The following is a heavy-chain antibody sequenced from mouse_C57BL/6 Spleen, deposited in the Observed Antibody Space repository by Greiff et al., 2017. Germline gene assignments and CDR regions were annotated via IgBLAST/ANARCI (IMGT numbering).Heavy chain of an antibody. D-gene: IGHD2-5*01. J-gene: IGHJ4*01. CDR3: ARYPSYYSNYVRAMDY. Sequence: VQLKESGPELVKPGASVKISCKASGYTFTDYYMNWVKQSHGKSLEWIGDINPNNGGTSYNQKFKGKATLTVDKSSSTAYMELRSLTSEDSAVYYCARYPSYYSNYVRAMDYWGQGTSVTVSS. V-gene: IGHV1-26*01. CDR1: GYTFTDYY. CDR2: INPNNGGT.